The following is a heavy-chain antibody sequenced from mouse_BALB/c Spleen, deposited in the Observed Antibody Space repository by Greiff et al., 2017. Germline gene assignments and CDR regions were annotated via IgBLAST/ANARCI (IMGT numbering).Heavy chain of an antibody. D-gene: IGHD1-1*01. V-gene: IGHV1-20*02. Sequence: EVKLMESGPELVKPGASVKISCKASGYSFTGYFMNWVMQSHGKSLEWIGRINPYNGDTFYNQKFKGKATLTVDKSSSTAHMELRSLASEDSAVYYCARGYYGSSVAWFAYWGQGTLVTVSA. CDR2: INPYNGDT. J-gene: IGHJ3*01. CDR1: GYSFTGYF. CDR3: ARGYYGSSVAWFAY.